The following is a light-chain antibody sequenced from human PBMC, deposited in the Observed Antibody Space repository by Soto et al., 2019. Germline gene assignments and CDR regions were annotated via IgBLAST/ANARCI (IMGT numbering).Light chain of an antibody. CDR2: GNS. J-gene: IGLJ2*01. CDR3: KSYDSSLRVVV. CDR1: SSNIGAGYD. Sequence: QLVLTQPPSVSGAPGQRVTISCTGSSSNIGAGYDVHGYQQLPGTAPKLLIYGNSTRPSGVPDLFSGSKSGTSASLAITGVQAEDYAGYSCKSYDSSLRVVVFGGGTKVTVL. V-gene: IGLV1-40*01.